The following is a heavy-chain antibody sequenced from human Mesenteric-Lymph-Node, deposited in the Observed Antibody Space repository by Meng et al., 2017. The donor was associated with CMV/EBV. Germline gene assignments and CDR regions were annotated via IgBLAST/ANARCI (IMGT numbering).Heavy chain of an antibody. CDR3: TTERVYDFWSGYYNLMDY. CDR1: GFTFSNAW. Sequence: GESLKISCAASGFTFSNAWMSWVRQAPGKGLEWVGRIKSKTDGGTTDYAAPVKGRFTISRDDSKNTLYLQMNSLKTEDTAVYYCTTERVYDFWSGYYNLMDYWGQGTLVTVSS. D-gene: IGHD3-3*01. V-gene: IGHV3-15*01. J-gene: IGHJ4*02. CDR2: IKSKTDGGTT.